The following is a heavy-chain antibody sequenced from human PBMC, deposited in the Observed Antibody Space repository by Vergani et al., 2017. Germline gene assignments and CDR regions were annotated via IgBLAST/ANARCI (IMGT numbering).Heavy chain of an antibody. Sequence: QVQLVQSGAEVKKPGSSVKVSCKASGGTFSSYAISWVRQAPGQGLEWMGRIITIFGTANYAQKFQGRVTITADESTSTDYMELSSLRSEDTAVYYCANHITMFGLVMSKENLEDAFDIWGQATMVTVSS. CDR2: IITIFGTA. J-gene: IGHJ3*02. CDR3: ANHITMFGLVMSKENLEDAFDI. D-gene: IGHD3-3*01. CDR1: GGTFSSYA. V-gene: IGHV1-69*01.